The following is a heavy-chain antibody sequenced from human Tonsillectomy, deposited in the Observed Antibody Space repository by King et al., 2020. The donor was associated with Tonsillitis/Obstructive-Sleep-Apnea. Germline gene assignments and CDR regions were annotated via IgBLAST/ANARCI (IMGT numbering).Heavy chain of an antibody. V-gene: IGHV3-53*01. CDR1: GFTVSNNY. Sequence: VQLVESGGGLIQPGGSLRLSCAASGFTVSNNYMSWVRQAPGKGLEWVSVIYSVVSTYYADCVKGRFTISRDNSKNTVYLQMNSLRAEDAAVYYCASGYCSGGSCPHYYYMDVWGKGTTVTVS. CDR2: IYSVVST. D-gene: IGHD2-15*01. J-gene: IGHJ6*03. CDR3: ASGYCSGGSCPHYYYMDV.